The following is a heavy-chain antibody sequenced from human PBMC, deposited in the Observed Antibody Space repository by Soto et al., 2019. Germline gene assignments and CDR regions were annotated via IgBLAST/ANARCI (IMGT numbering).Heavy chain of an antibody. V-gene: IGHV3-74*01. Sequence: EVQLVESGGGLVQPGGSLRLSCAASGFTISSYWMHWVRQAPGKGLVWVSRINTEGSSTSYGDSVKGRFTTSRDNAKNTLYLQMNILKAEDTAVYYCTRRLSVVGTSAFDYWGQGTLVTVSS. CDR1: GFTISSYW. D-gene: IGHD2-15*01. CDR3: TRRLSVVGTSAFDY. CDR2: INTEGSST. J-gene: IGHJ4*02.